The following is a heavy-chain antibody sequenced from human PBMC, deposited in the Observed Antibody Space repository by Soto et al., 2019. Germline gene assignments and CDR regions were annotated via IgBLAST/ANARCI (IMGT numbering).Heavy chain of an antibody. Sequence: EVQLVETGGGLIQPGGSLRLSCAASGFTVSSNYMSWVRQAPGKGLEWGSVIYSGGSTYYADSVKGRFTISRDNSKNTLYLQMNSLRAEDTAVYYCARGAYCSGGSCYFDEYYFDYWGQGTLVTVSS. CDR1: GFTVSSNY. CDR3: ARGAYCSGGSCYFDEYYFDY. D-gene: IGHD2-15*01. V-gene: IGHV3-53*02. CDR2: IYSGGST. J-gene: IGHJ4*02.